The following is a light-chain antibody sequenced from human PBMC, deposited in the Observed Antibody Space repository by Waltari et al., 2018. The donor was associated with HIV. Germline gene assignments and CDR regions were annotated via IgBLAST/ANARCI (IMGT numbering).Light chain of an antibody. V-gene: IGLV2-8*01. Sequence: QSALTQPPSASGSPGQSVTISCTGTSSDIGDYDYVSWYQHQPGEAPKLLIYEVLNRPSGVPHRFSGSKSGNTASLTVSGLQAKDEADYYCSSYGGNSNVIFGGGTKLTVL. CDR1: SSDIGDYDY. CDR3: SSYGGNSNVI. CDR2: EVL. J-gene: IGLJ2*01.